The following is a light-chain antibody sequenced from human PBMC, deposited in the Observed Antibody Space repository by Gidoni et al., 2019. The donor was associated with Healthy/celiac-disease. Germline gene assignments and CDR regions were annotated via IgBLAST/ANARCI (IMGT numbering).Light chain of an antibody. CDR1: QGISSY. J-gene: IGKJ4*01. CDR3: QQLNSYPLT. Sequence: DIQLTQSPSFLSASVGDRVTITFRASQGISSYLAWYQQKPGKAPKLLIYAASTLKSGVPSRFSGSGSGTEFTLTISSLQPEDFATYYCQQLNSYPLTFGGGTKVEIK. CDR2: AAS. V-gene: IGKV1-9*01.